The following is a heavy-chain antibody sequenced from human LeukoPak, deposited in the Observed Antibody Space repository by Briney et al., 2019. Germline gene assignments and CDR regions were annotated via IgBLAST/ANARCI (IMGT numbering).Heavy chain of an antibody. CDR2: IYSGGST. CDR1: GFTVSSNY. V-gene: IGHV3-66*01. J-gene: IGHJ4*02. D-gene: IGHD6-6*01. Sequence: GGSLRLSCAASGFTVSSNYMSWVRQAPGKGLEWVSVIYSGGSTYYADSVKGRFTISRGNSKNTLYLQMNSLRAEDTAVYYCARIEYSSTYYFDYWGQGTLVTVSS. CDR3: ARIEYSSTYYFDY.